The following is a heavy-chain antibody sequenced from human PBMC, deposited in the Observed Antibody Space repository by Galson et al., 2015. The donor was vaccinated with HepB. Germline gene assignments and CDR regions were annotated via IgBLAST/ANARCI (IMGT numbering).Heavy chain of an antibody. D-gene: IGHD6-6*01. J-gene: IGHJ4*02. CDR1: GFTFSSYW. V-gene: IGHV3-74*01. CDR3: ARGRSGAARPDYFDY. CDR2: SNINGSST. Sequence: SLRLSCAASGFTFSSYWMHWVRQAPGKGLVWVSRSNINGSSTAYADAVKGRFTISRDNAKNTLYLQMNSPRAEDTALYYCARGRSGAARPDYFDYWGQGTLVTVSS.